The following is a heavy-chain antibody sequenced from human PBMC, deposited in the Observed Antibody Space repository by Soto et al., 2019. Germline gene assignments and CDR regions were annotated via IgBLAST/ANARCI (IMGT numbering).Heavy chain of an antibody. D-gene: IGHD7-27*01. CDR2: INPKTGGT. V-gene: IGHV1-2*04. CDR1: GYGFTDYT. CDR3: ARNWARPRSVSYYNGMDV. Sequence: QVQLVQSGAEVKESGASVTVSCKPSGYGFTDYTIHWVRQAPGQGLEWMGWINPKTGGTEFAQKFQGWVTMARDTSSNTIYMEMKCLKSDDTAVYYCARNWARPRSVSYYNGMDVWGQGTTVIVSS. J-gene: IGHJ6*02.